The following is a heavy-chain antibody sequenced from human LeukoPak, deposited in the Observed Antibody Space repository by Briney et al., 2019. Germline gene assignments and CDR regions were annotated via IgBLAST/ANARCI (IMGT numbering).Heavy chain of an antibody. CDR3: ASFYGSGSYPTLAPPDV. J-gene: IGHJ6*02. CDR1: GGTFSSYA. D-gene: IGHD3-10*01. CDR2: IIPILGIA. V-gene: IGHV1-69*04. Sequence: SVKVSCKASGGTFSSYAISWVRQAPGQGLELMGRIIPILGIANYAQKFQGRVTITADKSTSTAYMELSSLRSEDTAVYYCASFYGSGSYPTLAPPDVWGQGTTVTVSS.